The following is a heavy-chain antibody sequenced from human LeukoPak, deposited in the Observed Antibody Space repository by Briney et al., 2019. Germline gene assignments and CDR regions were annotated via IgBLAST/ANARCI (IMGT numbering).Heavy chain of an antibody. D-gene: IGHD1-1*01. CDR2: IYSGGST. CDR1: GFTVSSNH. J-gene: IGHJ4*02. CDR3: ARGPAGYN. V-gene: IGHV3-53*01. Sequence: GGSLRLSCAASGFTVSSNHMSWVRQAPGKGLVWVSDIYSGGSTDYADSVKGRFTISRDNLKNTLYLQMNSLRAEDTAVYYCARGPAGYNWGQGTLVTFSS.